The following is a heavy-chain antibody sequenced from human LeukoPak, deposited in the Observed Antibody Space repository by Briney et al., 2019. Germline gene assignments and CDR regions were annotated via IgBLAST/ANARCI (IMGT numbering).Heavy chain of an antibody. CDR1: GFTFSSYS. J-gene: IGHJ3*02. CDR3: ARDKGSSGWPPCDAFDI. CDR2: ISSSSSYI. Sequence: GGSLRLSCAASGFTFSSYSMNWVRQAPGKGLEWVSSISSSSSYIYYADSVKGRFTISRDNAKNSLYLQMNSLRAEDTAVYYCARDKGSSGWPPCDAFDIWGQGTMVTVSS. D-gene: IGHD6-19*01. V-gene: IGHV3-21*01.